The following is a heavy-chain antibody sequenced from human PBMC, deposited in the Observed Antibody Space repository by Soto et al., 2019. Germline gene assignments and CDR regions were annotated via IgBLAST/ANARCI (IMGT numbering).Heavy chain of an antibody. J-gene: IGHJ4*02. Sequence: GESLKISCKGSGYSFTSYWIGWVRQMPGKGLEWMGIIYPGDSDTRYSPSFQGQVTISADKSISTAYLQWSSLKASDTAMYYCARQVGQSTTGYSSGCCYFDYWGQGTLVTVSS. D-gene: IGHD6-19*01. CDR1: GYSFTSYW. CDR2: IYPGDSDT. V-gene: IGHV5-51*01. CDR3: ARQVGQSTTGYSSGCCYFDY.